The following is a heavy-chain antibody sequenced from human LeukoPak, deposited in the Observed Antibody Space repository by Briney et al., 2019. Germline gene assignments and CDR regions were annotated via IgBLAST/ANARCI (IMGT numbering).Heavy chain of an antibody. J-gene: IGHJ6*02. V-gene: IGHV3-66*01. Sequence: GGSLRLSCAASGFTVSSNYMSWVRQAPGKGLEWVSVIYSGGSTYYADSVKGRLTISRDNSKNTLYLQMNSLRAEDTAVYYCARDRVLMSSGYYYYYGMDVWGQGTTVTVSS. CDR1: GFTVSSNY. CDR2: IYSGGST. CDR3: ARDRVLMSSGYYYYYGMDV. D-gene: IGHD6-19*01.